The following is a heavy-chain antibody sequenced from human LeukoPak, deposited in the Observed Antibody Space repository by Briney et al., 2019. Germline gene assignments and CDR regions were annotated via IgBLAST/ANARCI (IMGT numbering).Heavy chain of an antibody. V-gene: IGHV4-39*01. CDR2: IYYRGTT. J-gene: IGHJ4*02. CDR1: GGSISSTSYY. Sequence: PSETLSLTCTVSGGSISSTSYYWGWIRQPPGKGLEWIGSIYYRGTTYYNPSLKSRITISVDTSKNQFSLKLSSVTAADTAVYYCARHRGGGSFEFDYWGQGTLVTVSS. CDR3: ARHRGGGSFEFDY. D-gene: IGHD2-15*01.